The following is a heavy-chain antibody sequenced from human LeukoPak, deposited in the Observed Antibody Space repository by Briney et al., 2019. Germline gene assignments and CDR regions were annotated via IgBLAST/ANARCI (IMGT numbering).Heavy chain of an antibody. CDR1: GFTVSSNY. V-gene: IGHV3-69-1*01. J-gene: IGHJ4*02. Sequence: PGGSLRLSCAASGFTVSSNYMSWVRQAPGKGLEWVSYISSSSTIYYADSVKGRFTISRDNAKNSLYLQMNSLRAEDTAVYYCARDLRGIAAAGIGWGQGTLVTVSS. CDR3: ARDLRGIAAAGIG. CDR2: ISSSSTI. D-gene: IGHD6-13*01.